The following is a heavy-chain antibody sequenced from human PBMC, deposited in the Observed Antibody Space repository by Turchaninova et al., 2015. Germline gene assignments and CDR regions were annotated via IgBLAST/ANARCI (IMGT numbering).Heavy chain of an antibody. J-gene: IGHJ6*03. CDR2: INPNSGDT. CDR1: GYIFTGYH. D-gene: IGHD4-17*01. Sequence: QVQLVQSGAEVKKPGASVKVSCKASGYIFTGYHMHWVRQAPGQGLEWMGWINPNSGDTNYAQKLLGGGTRTGDTSISAAYMELSRLRSADTAVYYWARARGDFYYYMDGWGKGTTVTVSS. V-gene: IGHV1-2*02. CDR3: ARARGDFYYYMDG.